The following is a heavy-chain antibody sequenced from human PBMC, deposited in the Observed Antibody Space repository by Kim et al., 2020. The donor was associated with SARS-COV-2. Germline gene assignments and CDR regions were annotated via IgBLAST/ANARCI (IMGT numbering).Heavy chain of an antibody. D-gene: IGHD6-13*01. J-gene: IGHJ4*02. CDR1: GYTLTELS. Sequence: ASVKVSCKVSGYTLTELSMHWVRQAPGKGLEWMGGFDPEDGETIYAQKFQGRVTMTEDTSTDTAYMELSSLRSEDTAVYYCATGYSSSWYFSQGVTPTEYWGQGTLVTVSS. V-gene: IGHV1-24*01. CDR2: FDPEDGET. CDR3: ATGYSSSWYFSQGVTPTEY.